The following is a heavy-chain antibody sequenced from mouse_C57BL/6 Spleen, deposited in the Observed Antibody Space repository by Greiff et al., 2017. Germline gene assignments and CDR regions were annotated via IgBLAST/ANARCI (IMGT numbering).Heavy chain of an antibody. J-gene: IGHJ2*01. CDR2: IDPSDSYT. CDR3: ARMLDYYSPDY. Sequence: QVQLQQPGAELVMPGASVKLSCKASGYTFTSYWMHWVKQRPGQGLEWIGEIDPSDSYTNYNQKFKGKSTLTVDKSSSTAYMQLSSLTSEDSAVYYCARMLDYYSPDYWGQGTTLTVSS. V-gene: IGHV1-69*01. D-gene: IGHD2-12*01. CDR1: GYTFTSYW.